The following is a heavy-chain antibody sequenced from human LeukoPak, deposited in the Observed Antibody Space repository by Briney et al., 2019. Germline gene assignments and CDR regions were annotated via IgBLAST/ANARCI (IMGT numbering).Heavy chain of an antibody. CDR1: GYTFTSYD. D-gene: IGHD6-13*01. CDR2: MNPNSGNT. V-gene: IGHV1-8*01. Sequence: ASVKVSCKASGYTFTSYDINWVRQPTAQGLEWMGLMNPNSGNTGYAQKFQGRVTMTRNTSISTAYMELSSLRSEDTAVYYCARGRDTAAAEGSLGYWGQGTLVTVSS. CDR3: ARGRDTAAAEGSLGY. J-gene: IGHJ4*02.